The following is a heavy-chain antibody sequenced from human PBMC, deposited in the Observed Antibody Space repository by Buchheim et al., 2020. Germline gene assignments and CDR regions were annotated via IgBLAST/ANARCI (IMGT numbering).Heavy chain of an antibody. CDR2: IYYSGST. CDR3: ASHHSSGSDWFDP. D-gene: IGHD6-19*01. V-gene: IGHV4-39*01. Sequence: QLQLQESGPGLVKPSETLSLTCTVSGGSISSSSYYWGWIRQPPGKGLEWIGSIYYSGSTYYNPPLKSRVTISVDTSKNQFSLKLSSVTAADTAVYYCASHHSSGSDWFDPWGQGTL. CDR1: GGSISSSSYY. J-gene: IGHJ5*02.